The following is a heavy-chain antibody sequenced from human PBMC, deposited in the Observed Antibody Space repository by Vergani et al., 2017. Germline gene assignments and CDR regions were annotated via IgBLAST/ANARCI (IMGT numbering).Heavy chain of an antibody. D-gene: IGHD3-22*01. J-gene: IGHJ4*02. Sequence: QVQLVQSGSALKKPGASVKVSCKASGYTLSRYSIYWVRQAPGQGLEWMGWINTNTGNPTYAQGFTGRFVFSLDTSVSTAYLQISSLKAEDTAVYYCARSSILNYYDSSGYHKAPFYWGQGTLVTVSS. CDR3: ARSSILNYYDSSGYHKAPFY. CDR1: GYTLSRYS. CDR2: INTNTGNP. V-gene: IGHV7-4-1*02.